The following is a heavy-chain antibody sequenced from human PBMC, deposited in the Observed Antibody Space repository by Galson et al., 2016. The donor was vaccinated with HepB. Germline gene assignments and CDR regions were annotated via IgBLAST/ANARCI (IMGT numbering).Heavy chain of an antibody. CDR1: GFTFDDYA. Sequence: SLRLSCAASGFTFDDYAMSWVRQVPGKGLEWVSGISWNSDSKGYEDFVKGRFTISRDNARNSLYLQMNSLRAEDTAIYYCAVGLEVPDTQNVFDIWGQGTMVTASS. CDR3: AVGLEVPDTQNVFDI. D-gene: IGHD2-2*02. J-gene: IGHJ3*02. V-gene: IGHV3-20*04. CDR2: ISWNSDSK.